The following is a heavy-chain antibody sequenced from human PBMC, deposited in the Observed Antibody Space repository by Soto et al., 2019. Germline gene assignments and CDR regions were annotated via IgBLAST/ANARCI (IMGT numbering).Heavy chain of an antibody. CDR2: IYHSGGT. CDR3: ARGNYASGKNWFDP. Sequence: QVQLQESGPGLVKPSGTLSLTCAVSGGSISTTNWWSWVRQPPGKGLEWIGGIYHSGGTNYNPSLKSRVTISVDKSKNQFSLQLSSVTAADTAVYYCARGNYASGKNWFDPWGQGTLVTVSS. J-gene: IGHJ5*02. CDR1: GGSISTTNW. V-gene: IGHV4-4*02. D-gene: IGHD3-10*01.